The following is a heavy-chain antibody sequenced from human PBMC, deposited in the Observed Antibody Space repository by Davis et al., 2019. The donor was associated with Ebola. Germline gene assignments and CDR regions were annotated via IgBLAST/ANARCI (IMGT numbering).Heavy chain of an antibody. CDR2: IYSTGGT. CDR3: ARHGAQWELISFFDY. Sequence: SETLSLTCTVSGGSISSSSYYWGWIRQPPGKGLEWIGSIYSTGGTHYNPSLKSRFTISVDTSKNQFSLKLSSVTAADTALYYCARHGAQWELISFFDYWGQGTLVTVSS. J-gene: IGHJ4*02. D-gene: IGHD1-26*01. V-gene: IGHV4-39*01. CDR1: GGSISSSSYY.